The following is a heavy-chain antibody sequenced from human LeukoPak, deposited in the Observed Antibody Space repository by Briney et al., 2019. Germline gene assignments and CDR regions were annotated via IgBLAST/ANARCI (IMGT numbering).Heavy chain of an antibody. D-gene: IGHD1-26*01. V-gene: IGHV4-59*01. CDR2: IYYSGST. J-gene: IGHJ6*03. Sequence: PSETLSLTCTVSGGSISSYYWSWIRQPPGKGLEWIGYIYYSGSTNYNPSLKSRVTISVDTSKNQFSLKLSSVTAADTAVYYCARVHGELYYYYYMGVWGKGTTVTVSS. CDR1: GGSISSYY. CDR3: ARVHGELYYYYYMGV.